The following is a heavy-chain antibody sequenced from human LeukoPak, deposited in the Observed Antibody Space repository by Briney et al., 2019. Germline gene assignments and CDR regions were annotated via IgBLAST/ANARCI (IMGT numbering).Heavy chain of an antibody. CDR1: GFSFSSYS. D-gene: IGHD2-2*01. CDR3: AKGEGGFCSSTSCSTFFDY. V-gene: IGHV3-48*01. CDR2: ISSTSNTI. J-gene: IGHJ4*02. Sequence: GGSLRLSCAASGFSFSSYSMNWVRQAPGKGLEWVSYISSTSNTIYYADSVKGRFTISRDNSKSTLYLEMNSLRAEDTAIYYCAKGEGGFCSSTSCSTFFDYWGQGTLVTVSS.